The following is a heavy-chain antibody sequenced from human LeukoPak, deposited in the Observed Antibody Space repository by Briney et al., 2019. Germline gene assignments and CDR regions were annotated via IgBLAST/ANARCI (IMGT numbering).Heavy chain of an antibody. Sequence: GGSLRLSCAASGFTFSSYGMHWVRQAPGKGLEWVAVITYDGSNKYYADSVKGRFTISRDNSKNTLYLQMNSLRPEDTAVYYCARDDQLVNFDYWGQGTLVTVSS. CDR2: ITYDGSNK. CDR3: ARDDQLVNFDY. CDR1: GFTFSSYG. V-gene: IGHV3-30*03. D-gene: IGHD6-13*01. J-gene: IGHJ4*02.